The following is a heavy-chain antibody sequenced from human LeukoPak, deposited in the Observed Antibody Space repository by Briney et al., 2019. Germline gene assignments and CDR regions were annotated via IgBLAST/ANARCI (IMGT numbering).Heavy chain of an antibody. Sequence: SETLSLTCTVSGYSISSGYYWGWIRQPPGKGLEWIGSIYHSGSTYYNPSLKSRVTISVDTSKNQFSLKLSSVTAADTAVYYCARDWYYYDSSGYYSPPYYFDYRGQGTLVTVSS. D-gene: IGHD3-22*01. CDR3: ARDWYYYDSSGYYSPPYYFDY. V-gene: IGHV4-38-2*02. CDR1: GYSISSGYY. CDR2: IYHSGST. J-gene: IGHJ4*02.